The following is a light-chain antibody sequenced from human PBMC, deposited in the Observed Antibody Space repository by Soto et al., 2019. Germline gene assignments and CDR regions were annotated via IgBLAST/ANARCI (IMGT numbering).Light chain of an antibody. J-gene: IGKJ1*01. Sequence: DIQITQSPSTLSSSVGDRVTITCRASQSIGNWLAWYQQKPGKAPKLLIYKASSLPSGVPSRFSGSGSGTEFPLTISSLQPDDFATYFCQQYNRYSRTFGQGTKVDIK. CDR2: KAS. V-gene: IGKV1-5*03. CDR3: QQYNRYSRT. CDR1: QSIGNW.